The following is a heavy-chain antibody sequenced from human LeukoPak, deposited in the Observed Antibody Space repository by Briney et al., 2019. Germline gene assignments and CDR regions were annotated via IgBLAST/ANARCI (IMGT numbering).Heavy chain of an antibody. V-gene: IGHV1-18*01. CDR1: GYTFTSYG. Sequence: ASVKVSCKASGYTFTSYGISWVRQAPGQGLEWMGWISAYNGNTNYAQKLQGRVTMTTDTSTSTAYMELRSLGSDDTAVYYCAREHYCSSTSCYFNWFDPWGQGTLVTVSS. CDR3: AREHYCSSTSCYFNWFDP. CDR2: ISAYNGNT. D-gene: IGHD2-2*01. J-gene: IGHJ5*02.